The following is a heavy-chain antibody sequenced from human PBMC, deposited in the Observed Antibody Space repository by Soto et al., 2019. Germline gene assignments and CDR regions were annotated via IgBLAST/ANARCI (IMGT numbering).Heavy chain of an antibody. CDR3: ARDRYYDILTGYYIPFDY. CDR2: ISSSSSYI. Sequence: GGSRRRSCAASGFTFSGYIMNWVRQAPGKGLEWVSSISSSSSYIYYADSVKGRFTISRDNAKNSLYLQMNSLRAEDTAVYYCARDRYYDILTGYYIPFDYWGQGTLVTVSS. CDR1: GFTFSGYI. V-gene: IGHV3-21*01. D-gene: IGHD3-9*01. J-gene: IGHJ4*02.